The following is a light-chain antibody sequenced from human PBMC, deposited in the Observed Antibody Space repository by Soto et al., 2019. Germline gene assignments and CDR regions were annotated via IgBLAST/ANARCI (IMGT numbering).Light chain of an antibody. V-gene: IGLV3-1*01. J-gene: IGLJ1*01. CDR1: KLGDKY. Sequence: SSELTQPPSVSVSPGQTASITCSGDKLGDKYACWYQQRPGQSPVLVIYQDSKRPSGIPERFSGSNSGNTATLTISGTQAMDEADYYCQAWDSSTHYVFGTGPKLTVL. CDR3: QAWDSSTHYV. CDR2: QDS.